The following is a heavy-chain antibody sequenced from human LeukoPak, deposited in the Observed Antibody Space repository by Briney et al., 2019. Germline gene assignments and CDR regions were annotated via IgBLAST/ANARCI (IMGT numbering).Heavy chain of an antibody. Sequence: GASVKVSCKASGYTFTSYGISWVRQAPGQGLEWMGWISAYNGNTNYAQKLQGRVTMTTDTSTSTAYMELRSLRSDDTAAYYCARITRFDWLLPSGRWFDPWGQGTLVTVSS. D-gene: IGHD3-9*01. CDR2: ISAYNGNT. J-gene: IGHJ5*02. V-gene: IGHV1-18*01. CDR3: ARITRFDWLLPSGRWFDP. CDR1: GYTFTSYG.